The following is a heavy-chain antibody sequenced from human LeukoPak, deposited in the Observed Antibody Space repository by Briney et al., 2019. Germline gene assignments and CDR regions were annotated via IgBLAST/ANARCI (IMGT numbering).Heavy chain of an antibody. CDR3: ARDRGVSALYYYYGMDV. D-gene: IGHD3-10*01. J-gene: IGHJ6*02. CDR2: IYYSGST. CDR1: GGSISSYY. V-gene: IGHV4-59*01. Sequence: SETLSLTCTVSGGSISSYYWSWIRQPPGKGLEWIGYIYYSGSTNYNPSLKSRVTISVDTSKNQFSLKLSSVTAADTAVYYCARDRGVSALYYYYGMDVRGQGTTVTVSS.